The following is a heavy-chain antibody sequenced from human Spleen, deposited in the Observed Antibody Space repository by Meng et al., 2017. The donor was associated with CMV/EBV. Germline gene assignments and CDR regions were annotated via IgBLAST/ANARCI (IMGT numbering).Heavy chain of an antibody. CDR1: GGSISNRATFY. CDR2: IYYSGST. J-gene: IGHJ4*02. CDR3: ARGSGYPGVFDY. Sequence: VSGGSISNRATFYWTWIRQHPGKGLGWMGYIYYSGSTYYNPSLQSRVSISKDTSKNQFSLRLRSVTAADTAVYYCARGSGYPGVFDYWGQGTLVTVSS. V-gene: IGHV4-31*02. D-gene: IGHD5-12*01.